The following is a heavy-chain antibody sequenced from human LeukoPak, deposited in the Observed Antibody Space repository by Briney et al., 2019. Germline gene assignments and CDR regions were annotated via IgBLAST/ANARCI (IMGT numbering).Heavy chain of an antibody. CDR1: GGSISSYY. Sequence: SETLSLTCTVSGGSISSYYWSWIRQPPGKGLEWIGYIYYSGSTNYNPSLKSRVTISVDTSKNQFSLKLSSVTAADTAVYYCARVGFLEWLLSSWGQGTLVTVSS. J-gene: IGHJ4*02. CDR2: IYYSGST. D-gene: IGHD3-3*01. CDR3: ARVGFLEWLLSS. V-gene: IGHV4-59*12.